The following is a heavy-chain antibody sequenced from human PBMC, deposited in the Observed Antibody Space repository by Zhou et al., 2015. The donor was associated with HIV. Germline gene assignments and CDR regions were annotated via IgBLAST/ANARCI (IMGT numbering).Heavy chain of an antibody. CDR3: AKDPGPGMVTFGGLIGPYFFDN. J-gene: IGHJ4*02. D-gene: IGHD3-16*02. Sequence: VQLVQSGGGLVQRGGSLRLSCAASGFTFSDYYMSWIRQAPGKGLEWVSYISRSGSTVYYADSVKGRFTISRDKSKNTVYLQMNSLRAEDTATYYCAKDPGPGMVTFGGLIGPYFFDNWGQGTLVTVSS. CDR1: GFTFSDYY. CDR2: ISRSGSTV. V-gene: IGHV3-11*01.